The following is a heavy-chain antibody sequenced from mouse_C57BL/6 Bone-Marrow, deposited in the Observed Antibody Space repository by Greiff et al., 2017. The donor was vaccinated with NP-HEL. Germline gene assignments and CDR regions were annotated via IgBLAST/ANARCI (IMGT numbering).Heavy chain of an antibody. Sequence: EVKVIESGGDLVKPGGSLKLSCAASGFTFSSYGMSWVRQTPDKRLEWVATISSGGSYTYYPDSVKGRFTISRDNAKNTLYLQMSSLKSEDTAMYYCAIGFAYWGQGTLVTVSA. J-gene: IGHJ3*01. CDR1: GFTFSSYG. CDR2: ISSGGSYT. V-gene: IGHV5-6*01. CDR3: AIGFAY.